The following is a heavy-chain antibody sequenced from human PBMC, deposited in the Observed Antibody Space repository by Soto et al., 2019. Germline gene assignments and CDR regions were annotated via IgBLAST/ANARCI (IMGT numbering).Heavy chain of an antibody. CDR3: ARVGGEIVLMVYAIGGDADFDY. D-gene: IGHD2-8*01. CDR1: GLTFSSYA. V-gene: IGHV3-30-3*01. Sequence: GGSLRLSCAASGLTFSSYAMHWVRKAPGKGLEWVAVISYDGSNKYYADSVKARFTISRDNSKNTLYLQMNSLRAEDTAVYYCARVGGEIVLMVYAIGGDADFDYWGQGTLVTVSS. CDR2: ISYDGSNK. J-gene: IGHJ4*02.